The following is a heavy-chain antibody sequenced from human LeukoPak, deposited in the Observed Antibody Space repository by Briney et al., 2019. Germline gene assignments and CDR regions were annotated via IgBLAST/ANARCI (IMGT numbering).Heavy chain of an antibody. CDR1: GGSISNY. CDR2: IYYSGYT. V-gene: IGHV4-59*01. D-gene: IGHD3-22*01. Sequence: SETLSLTCTVSGGSISNYWSWIRPPPGKGLKWIGNIYYSGYTTYSPSLRSRVTISVDTSKNQFSLKLSSVTAADTAVYYCARSIVVGSSDVWGKGTTVTISS. CDR3: ARSIVVGSSDV. J-gene: IGHJ6*04.